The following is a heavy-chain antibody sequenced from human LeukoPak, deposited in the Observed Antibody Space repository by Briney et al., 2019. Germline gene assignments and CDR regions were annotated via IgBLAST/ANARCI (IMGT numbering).Heavy chain of an antibody. Sequence: GGSLRLSCAASGFTFSSYSMNWVRQAPGKGLEWVSSISSSSSYIYYADSVKGRFTISRDNAKNSLYLQMNSLRAEDTAVYYCARGPVWSGYYNIDYWGQRTLVTVSS. CDR1: GFTFSSYS. D-gene: IGHD3-3*01. J-gene: IGHJ4*02. CDR3: ARGPVWSGYYNIDY. V-gene: IGHV3-21*01. CDR2: ISSSSSYI.